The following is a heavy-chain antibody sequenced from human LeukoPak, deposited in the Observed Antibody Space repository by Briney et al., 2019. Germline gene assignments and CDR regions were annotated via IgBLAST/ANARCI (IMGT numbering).Heavy chain of an antibody. Sequence: SETLSLTCAVYGGSFSGYYWSWIRQPPGKGLEWIGEINHRGSTNYNPSLKSRVTISVDTSKNQFSLKLSSVTAADTAVYYCARDPGDYPSGKVYFDYWGQGTLVTVSS. CDR3: ARDPGDYPSGKVYFDY. CDR1: GGSFSGYY. D-gene: IGHD4-17*01. J-gene: IGHJ4*02. CDR2: INHRGST. V-gene: IGHV4-34*01.